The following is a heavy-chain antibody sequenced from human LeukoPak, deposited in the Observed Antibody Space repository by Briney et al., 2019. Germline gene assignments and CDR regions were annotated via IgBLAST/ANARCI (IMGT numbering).Heavy chain of an antibody. CDR2: IYYSGST. Sequence: SETLSLTCTVSGGSISSYYWSWIRQPPGKGLEWIGYIYYSGSTNYNPSLKSRVTISVDTSKNQFSLKLSSVTAADTAVYYCARAYYYDSSGSTHWYFDLSGRGTLVTVSS. D-gene: IGHD3-22*01. J-gene: IGHJ2*01. CDR1: GGSISSYY. CDR3: ARAYYYDSSGSTHWYFDL. V-gene: IGHV4-59*01.